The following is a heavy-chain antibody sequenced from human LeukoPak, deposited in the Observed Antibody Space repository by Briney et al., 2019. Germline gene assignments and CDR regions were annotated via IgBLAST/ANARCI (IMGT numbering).Heavy chain of an antibody. J-gene: IGHJ4*02. CDR1: GFTFGDYA. CDR2: IRSKAYGGTT. Sequence: GGSLRLSCTASGFTFGDYAMSWFRQAPGKGLEWVGFIRSKAYGGTTEYAASVKGRFTISRDDSKSIAYLQMNSLKTEDTAVYYCTRDEMYYDILTGYSGSDYWGQGTLVTVSS. CDR3: TRDEMYYDILTGYSGSDY. V-gene: IGHV3-49*03. D-gene: IGHD3-9*01.